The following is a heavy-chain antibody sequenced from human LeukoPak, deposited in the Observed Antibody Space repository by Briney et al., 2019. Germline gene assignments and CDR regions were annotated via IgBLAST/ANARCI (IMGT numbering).Heavy chain of an antibody. J-gene: IGHJ3*02. CDR3: ARGPYSYDSSGAFDI. Sequence: SETLSLTCTVSGGSISISSSYWGWIRQPPGKGLEWIGSIYYSGSTNYNPSLKSRVTISVDTSKNQFSLKLSSVTAADTAVYFCARGPYSYDSSGAFDIWGQGTMVTVSS. V-gene: IGHV4-39*07. CDR1: GGSISISSSY. CDR2: IYYSGST. D-gene: IGHD3-22*01.